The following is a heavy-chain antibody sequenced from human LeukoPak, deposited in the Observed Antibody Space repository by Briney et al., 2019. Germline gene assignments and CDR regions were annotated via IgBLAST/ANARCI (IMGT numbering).Heavy chain of an antibody. CDR1: GGSISSHY. CDR3: ARGVGV. J-gene: IGHJ4*02. V-gene: IGHV4-59*11. CDR2: FYNSGST. D-gene: IGHD1-26*01. Sequence: SETLSLTCTVSGGSISSHYWSWIQQPPGKGLEWIGYFYNSGSTNYNPSLKSRVTISGDTSKNQFSLKLNFVTAADTAVYYCARGVGVWGQGALVTVSS.